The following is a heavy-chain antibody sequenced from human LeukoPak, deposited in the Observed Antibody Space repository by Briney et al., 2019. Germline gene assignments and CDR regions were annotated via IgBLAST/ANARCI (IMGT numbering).Heavy chain of an antibody. Sequence: PGGSLRLSCAASGFTFSSYGMIWVRQAPGKGLEWVSSISSSSSYIYYADSVKGRFTISRDNAKNSLYLQMNSLRAEDTAVYYCARDWQAPYDSSGYSVDAFDIWGQGTMVTVSS. D-gene: IGHD3-22*01. CDR1: GFTFSSYG. CDR2: ISSSSSYI. V-gene: IGHV3-21*01. CDR3: ARDWQAPYDSSGYSVDAFDI. J-gene: IGHJ3*02.